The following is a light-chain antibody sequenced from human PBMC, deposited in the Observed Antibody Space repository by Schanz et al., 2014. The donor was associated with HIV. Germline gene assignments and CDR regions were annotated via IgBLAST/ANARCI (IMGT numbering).Light chain of an antibody. J-gene: IGLJ2*01. Sequence: SYELTQPPSVSVAPGKTASISCGGDSVESTNVHWYQQKPGQAPVLVIYYDTNRPSGIPERISGSKSGNTATLAISRVEAGDEGDYYCQVWSSSGDHVVFGGGTKLTVL. CDR1: SVESTN. V-gene: IGLV3-21*04. CDR2: YDT. CDR3: QVWSSSGDHVV.